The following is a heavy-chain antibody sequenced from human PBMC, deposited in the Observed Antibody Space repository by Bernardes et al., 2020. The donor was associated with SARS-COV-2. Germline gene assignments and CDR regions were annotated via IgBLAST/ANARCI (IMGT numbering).Heavy chain of an antibody. D-gene: IGHD2-21*02. Sequence: ASVKVSCKASGYPFPSYNIDWVRQVPGQGLEWLGWMSPNSNNLGYAQKFQGRISMTRDVPLSTAYLEVFGLTSDDTATYYCALRSPSCGGACFLPYWGQGTLVTVSS. CDR3: ALRSPSCGGACFLPY. CDR1: GYPFPSYN. V-gene: IGHV1-8*01. CDR2: MSPNSNNL. J-gene: IGHJ4*02.